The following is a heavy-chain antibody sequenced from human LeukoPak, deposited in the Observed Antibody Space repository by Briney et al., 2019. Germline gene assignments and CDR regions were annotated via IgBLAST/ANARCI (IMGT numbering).Heavy chain of an antibody. Sequence: GGSLRLSCVASGISVSSNYMAWVRQAPGKGREWVSVLYIGGNTYYGDFVKGRFTISRDNSRNTLYLQMNSLRVDDTAVYYCARELAVGAITEYFQDWGQGTLVTVSS. CDR2: LYIGGNT. CDR1: GISVSSNY. J-gene: IGHJ1*01. V-gene: IGHV3-53*01. D-gene: IGHD1-26*01. CDR3: ARELAVGAITEYFQD.